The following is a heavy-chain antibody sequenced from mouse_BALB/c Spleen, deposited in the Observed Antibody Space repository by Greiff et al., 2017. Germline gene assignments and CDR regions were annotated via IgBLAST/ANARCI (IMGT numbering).Heavy chain of an antibody. D-gene: IGHD3-1*01. V-gene: IGHV14-3*02. CDR3: SSSSGYPHYAMDY. CDR2: IDPANGNT. Sequence: EVQLQQSGAELVKPGASVKLSCTASGFNIKDSYMHWVKQRPEQGLEWIGRIDPANGNTKYDPKFQGKATITADTSSNTAYLQLSSLTSEDTAVYYYSSSSGYPHYAMDYWGQGTSVTVSA. J-gene: IGHJ4*01. CDR1: GFNIKDSY.